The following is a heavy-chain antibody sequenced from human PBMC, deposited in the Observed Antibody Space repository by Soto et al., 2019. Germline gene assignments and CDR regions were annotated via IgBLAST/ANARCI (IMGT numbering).Heavy chain of an antibody. CDR2: IIPILGIA. Sequence: QVQLVQSGAEVKKPGSSVKVSCKASGGTFSSYTISWVRQAPGQGLEWMGRIIPILGIANYAQKFQGRVTITADKSTSTAYMELSSLRSEATAVYYCARTPDYYYGMDVWGQGTTVTVSS. V-gene: IGHV1-69*02. CDR1: GGTFSSYT. CDR3: ARTPDYYYGMDV. J-gene: IGHJ6*02.